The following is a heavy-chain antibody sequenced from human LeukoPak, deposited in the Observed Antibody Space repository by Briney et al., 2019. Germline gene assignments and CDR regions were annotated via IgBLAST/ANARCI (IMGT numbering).Heavy chain of an antibody. CDR2: ISDHGKSR. D-gene: IGHD6-13*01. Sequence: GGSLRLSCVASGFIFSNDEMNWVRQTPGKGLEWVSYISDHGKSRKYADSVKGRFTIYRDNAKHSLYLQITSLRVEDTAIYFCARARIAAPLLDYWGQGTLVTVSS. CDR3: ARARIAAPLLDY. J-gene: IGHJ4*02. CDR1: GFIFSNDE. V-gene: IGHV3-48*03.